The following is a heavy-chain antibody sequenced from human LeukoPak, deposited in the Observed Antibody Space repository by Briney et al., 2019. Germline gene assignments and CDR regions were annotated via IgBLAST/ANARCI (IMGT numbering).Heavy chain of an antibody. D-gene: IGHD6-13*01. CDR3: ARDKYSSSWYPYFDY. CDR2: IKPDGSAK. CDR1: GFTFSIYW. V-gene: IGHV3-7*01. J-gene: IGHJ4*02. Sequence: GGSLRLSCAASGFTFSIYWMSWVRQAPGKGLEWVANIKPDGSAKNYVGSVEGRFTISRDNAKSTLYLQMNSLRAENTAVYYCARDKYSSSWYPYFDYWGQGTLVTVSS.